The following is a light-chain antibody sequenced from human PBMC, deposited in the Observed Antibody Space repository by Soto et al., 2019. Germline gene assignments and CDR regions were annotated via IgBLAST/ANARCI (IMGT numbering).Light chain of an antibody. Sequence: EIVMTQSPATLSVSPGERATLSCRASQSVSSNLAWYQQKPGQAPRLLISGASTQATGIPARFSGSGSGTEFTLTISSLQSEDFAVYYCQQYNNWPPWTFGQGTKVEIK. CDR2: GAS. J-gene: IGKJ1*01. V-gene: IGKV3-15*01. CDR3: QQYNNWPPWT. CDR1: QSVSSN.